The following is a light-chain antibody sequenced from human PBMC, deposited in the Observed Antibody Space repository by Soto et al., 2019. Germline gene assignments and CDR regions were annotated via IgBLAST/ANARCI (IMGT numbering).Light chain of an antibody. CDR3: QQSDAWPRT. CDR2: DAS. CDR1: QSVGSF. V-gene: IGKV3-11*01. Sequence: EIVLTQAPATLSLSPGERATLSCRASQSVGSFLAWYRQRPGQAPRLLIYDASNRASGIPARFSGSGSGTDFTLTISSLEPEDFAIYYCQQSDAWPRTFGQGTKLEIK. J-gene: IGKJ2*01.